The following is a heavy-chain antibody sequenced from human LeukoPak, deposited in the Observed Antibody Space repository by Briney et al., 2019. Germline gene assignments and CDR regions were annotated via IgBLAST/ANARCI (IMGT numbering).Heavy chain of an antibody. CDR2: IWYDGSNK. V-gene: IGHV3-33*01. CDR3: ARDRGAYCGGDCYLGFDY. Sequence: GGSLRLSCVVSGFTFSSYGMHWVRQAPGKGLEWVALIWYDGSNKYYADSVKGRFTISRDNSKNTLYLQMNSLRADDTAVYYCARDRGAYCGGDCYLGFDYWGRGTLVTVSS. CDR1: GFTFSSYG. D-gene: IGHD2-21*02. J-gene: IGHJ4*01.